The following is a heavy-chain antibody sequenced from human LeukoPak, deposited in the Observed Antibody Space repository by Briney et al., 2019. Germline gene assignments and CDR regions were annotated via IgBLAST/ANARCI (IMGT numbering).Heavy chain of an antibody. J-gene: IGHJ4*02. V-gene: IGHV3-7*01. CDR1: GFTFNSFF. Sequence: GGSLRLSCAASGFTFNSFFLNWVRLTPGRELEWVACISQDGSETFYMDSVRGRFTISRGNTKNSLYLQMDSLRAEDTAVYFCVRDLGHSRHYFEYWGQGALVTVSS. CDR2: ISQDGSET. D-gene: IGHD7-27*01. CDR3: VRDLGHSRHYFEY.